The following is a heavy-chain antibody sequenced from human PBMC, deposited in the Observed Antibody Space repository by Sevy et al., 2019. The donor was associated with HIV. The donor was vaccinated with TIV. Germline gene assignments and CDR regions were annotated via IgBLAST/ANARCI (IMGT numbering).Heavy chain of an antibody. D-gene: IGHD3-10*01. CDR1: GFTFSNAW. J-gene: IGHJ6*02. CDR2: IKSKTDGGTT. CDR3: TTPEFPIYYGMDV. V-gene: IGHV3-15*01. Sequence: GGSLRLSCAASGFTFSNAWMSWVRQAPGKGLEWVGRIKSKTDGGTTDYAAPLKGRFTISRDDSKNTLYLQMNSLKTEDTAVYYCTTPEFPIYYGMDVWGQGTTVTVSS.